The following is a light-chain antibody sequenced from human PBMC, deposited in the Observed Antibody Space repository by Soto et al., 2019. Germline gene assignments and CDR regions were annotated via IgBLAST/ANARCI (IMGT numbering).Light chain of an antibody. Sequence: EIVLTQSPGTLSLSPGERATLSCRASQSVTSSYLAWYQQKPGQAPRLLIYGASSRATGIPDRFSGSGSGTDFTLTISRLEPEDFAVYYCQQYGNLPPSTFGQGTKLETK. CDR3: QQYGNLPPST. CDR2: GAS. V-gene: IGKV3-20*01. J-gene: IGKJ2*02. CDR1: QSVTSSY.